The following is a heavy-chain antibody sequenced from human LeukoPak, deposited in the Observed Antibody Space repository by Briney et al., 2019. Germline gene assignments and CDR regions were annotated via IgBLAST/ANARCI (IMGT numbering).Heavy chain of an antibody. CDR3: ARDDGYSYGNGWFDP. D-gene: IGHD5-18*01. J-gene: IGHJ5*02. CDR2: IYNSGST. V-gene: IGHV4-38-2*02. Sequence: PSETLSLTCIVSAYSISSGYYWGWIRQPPGKGLEWIGYIYNSGSTNYNPSLKSRVTISVDTSKNQFSLKLSSVTAADTAVYYCARDDGYSYGNGWFDPWGQGTLVTVSS. CDR1: AYSISSGYY.